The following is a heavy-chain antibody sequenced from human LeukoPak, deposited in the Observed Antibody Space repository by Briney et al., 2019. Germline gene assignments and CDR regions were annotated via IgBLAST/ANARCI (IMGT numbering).Heavy chain of an antibody. CDR2: IYCSGST. D-gene: IGHD1-1*01. V-gene: IGHV4-39*07. Sequence: SETLSLTCTVSGGSISSSSYYWGCIRQPPGKGLEWIGSIYCSGSTYYNPPLKSRVTISLDTSPNQFSLKLSSVTAAHTGLYYCARATIRGLKNSYHGMDVWGQGTTVTVSS. CDR1: GGSISSSSYY. J-gene: IGHJ6*02. CDR3: ARATIRGLKNSYHGMDV.